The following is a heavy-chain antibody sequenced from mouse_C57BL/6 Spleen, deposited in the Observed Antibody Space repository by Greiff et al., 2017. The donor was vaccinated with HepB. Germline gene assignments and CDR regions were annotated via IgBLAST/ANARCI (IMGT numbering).Heavy chain of an antibody. V-gene: IGHV1-52*01. CDR3: ARSGVGYYGFAY. Sequence: QVQLQQPGAELVRPGSSVKLSCKASGYTFTSYWMHWVKQRPIQGLEWIGNIDPSDSETHYNQKFKDKATLTVDKSSSTAYMQLSSLTSEDSAVYYCARSGVGYYGFAYWGQGTLVTVSA. D-gene: IGHD2-3*01. CDR1: GYTFTSYW. CDR2: IDPSDSET. J-gene: IGHJ3*01.